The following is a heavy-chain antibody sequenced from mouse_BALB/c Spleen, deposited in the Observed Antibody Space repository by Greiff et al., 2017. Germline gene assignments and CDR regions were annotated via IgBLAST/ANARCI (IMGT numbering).Heavy chain of an antibody. D-gene: IGHD1-1*01. Sequence: EVKVEESGGGLVKPGGSLKLSCAASGFTFSSYAMSWVRQSPEKRLEWVAEISSGGSYTYYPDTVTGRFTISRDNAKNTLYLEMSSLRSEDTAMYYCASYYGSSLFAYWGQGTLVTVSA. CDR1: GFTFSSYA. V-gene: IGHV5-9-4*01. CDR3: ASYYGSSLFAY. J-gene: IGHJ3*01. CDR2: ISSGGSYT.